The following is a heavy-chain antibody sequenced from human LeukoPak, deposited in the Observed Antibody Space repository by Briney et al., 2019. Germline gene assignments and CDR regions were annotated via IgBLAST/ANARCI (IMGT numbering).Heavy chain of an antibody. Sequence: PGGSLRLSCAASGFTFSNYAMIWVRQAPGKGLEWVSGISVSGANTYYADSVKGRFTISRDNAKSSLYLQMNSLRDEDTAVYYCARDPYSGNYGDYSYYYMDVWGKGTTVPISS. V-gene: IGHV3-23*01. CDR2: ISVSGANT. CDR3: ARDPYSGNYGDYSYYYMDV. D-gene: IGHD1-26*01. CDR1: GFTFSNYA. J-gene: IGHJ6*03.